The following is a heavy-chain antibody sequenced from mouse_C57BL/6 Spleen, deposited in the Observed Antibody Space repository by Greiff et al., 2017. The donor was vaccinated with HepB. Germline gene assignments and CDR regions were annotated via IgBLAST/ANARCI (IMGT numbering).Heavy chain of an antibody. CDR1: GFSLTSYG. D-gene: IGHD1-1*01. V-gene: IGHV2-6*01. J-gene: IGHJ3*01. CDR3: ALYYGSRFAY. CDR2: IWGVGST. Sequence: VKLMESGPGLVAPSQSLSITCTVSGFSLTSYGVDWVRQSPGKGLEWLGVIWGVGSTNYNSALKSRLSISKDNSKSQVFLKMNSLQTDDTAMYYCALYYGSRFAYWGQGTLVTVSA.